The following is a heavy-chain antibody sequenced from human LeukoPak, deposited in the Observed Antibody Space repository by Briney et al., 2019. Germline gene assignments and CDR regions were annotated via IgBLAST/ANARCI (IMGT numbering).Heavy chain of an antibody. J-gene: IGHJ4*02. D-gene: IGHD3-22*01. Sequence: GGSLRLSCAASGFTFSSYGMHWVRQAPGKGLEWVAVIWYGGSNKYYADSVKGRFTISRDNSKNTLYLQMNSLRAEDTAVYYCAKAYDTEAYFDYWGQGTLVTVSS. CDR2: IWYGGSNK. CDR3: AKAYDTEAYFDY. CDR1: GFTFSSYG. V-gene: IGHV3-30*02.